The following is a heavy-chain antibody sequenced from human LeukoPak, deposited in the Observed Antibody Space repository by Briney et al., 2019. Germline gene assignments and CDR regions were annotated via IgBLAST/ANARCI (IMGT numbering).Heavy chain of an antibody. CDR3: AKRRGSEGYYFDY. J-gene: IGHJ4*02. D-gene: IGHD3-10*01. CDR1: GFTFSSYG. Sequence: GGSLRLSCGASGFTFSSYGMHWVRQAPGKGLEGVAFIRYDGSNKYYADSVKGRFTISRDNSKNTLYLQMNSLRAEDTAVYYCAKRRGSEGYYFDYWGQGTLVTVSS. V-gene: IGHV3-30*02. CDR2: IRYDGSNK.